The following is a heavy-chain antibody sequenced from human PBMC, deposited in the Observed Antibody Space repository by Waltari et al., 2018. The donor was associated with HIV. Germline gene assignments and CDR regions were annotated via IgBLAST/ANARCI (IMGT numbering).Heavy chain of an antibody. CDR2: IDPSDSYT. J-gene: IGHJ4*02. V-gene: IGHV5-10-1*01. CDR1: GYSFTSYW. D-gene: IGHD3-10*01. CDR3: ARHVTPMYYYGSGSYSWDY. Sequence: EVQLVQSGAEVKKSGESLRIPCKGSGYSFTSYWLSWVGQMPGKGLEWMGRIDPSDSYTNYSPSFQGHVTISADKSISTAYLQWSSLKASDTAMYYCARHVTPMYYYGSGSYSWDYWGQGTLVTVSS.